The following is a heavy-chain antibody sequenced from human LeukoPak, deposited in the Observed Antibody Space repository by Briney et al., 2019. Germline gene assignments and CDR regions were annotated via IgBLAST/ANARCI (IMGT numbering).Heavy chain of an antibody. J-gene: IGHJ1*01. CDR3: AKEDENYDILTGHEYFQH. Sequence: GGSLRLSCAASGFTFSSYAMSWVRQAPGKGLEWVSAISGSGGSTYYADSVKGRFTISRDNSKNTLYLQMNSPRAEDAAVYYCAKEDENYDILTGHEYFQHWGQGTLVTVSS. D-gene: IGHD3-9*01. CDR1: GFTFSSYA. V-gene: IGHV3-23*01. CDR2: ISGSGGST.